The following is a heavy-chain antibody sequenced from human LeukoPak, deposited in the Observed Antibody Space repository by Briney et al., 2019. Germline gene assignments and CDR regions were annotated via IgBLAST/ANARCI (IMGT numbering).Heavy chain of an antibody. CDR1: GFTFSSYA. Sequence: GGSLRLSCAASGFTFSSYAMNWVRQSPVKGLEWVSGISGSGGNSFYADPVKGRFSTSRDNAKNTLYLHMNNLRAEDTAIYYCTKDTLRSGYPSQFDYWGQGILVTVSS. J-gene: IGHJ4*02. CDR2: ISGSGGNS. CDR3: TKDTLRSGYPSQFDY. V-gene: IGHV3-23*01. D-gene: IGHD5-18*01.